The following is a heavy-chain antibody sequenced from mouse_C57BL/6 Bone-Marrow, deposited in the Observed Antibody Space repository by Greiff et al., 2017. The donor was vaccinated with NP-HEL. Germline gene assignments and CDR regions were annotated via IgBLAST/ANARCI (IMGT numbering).Heavy chain of an antibody. CDR2: INPNNGGT. CDR1: GYTFTDYN. J-gene: IGHJ3*01. D-gene: IGHD2-2*01. V-gene: IGHV1-22*01. Sequence: EVMLVESGPELVKPGASVKMSCKASGYTFTDYNMHWVKQSHGKSLEWIGYINPNNGGTSYNQQFKGKATLTVNKSSSTAYMELRSLTSEDSAVYYCARRLYGYDEAWFAYWGQGTLVTVSA. CDR3: ARRLYGYDEAWFAY.